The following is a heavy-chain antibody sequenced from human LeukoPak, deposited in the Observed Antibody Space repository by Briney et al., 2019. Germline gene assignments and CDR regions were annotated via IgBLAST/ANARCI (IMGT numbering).Heavy chain of an antibody. V-gene: IGHV4-59*01. CDR1: GGSISSYY. CDR2: IYYSGST. D-gene: IGHD3-22*01. CDR3: ARVHYYDSSGYPRFDP. Sequence: SETLSLTCTVSGGSISSYYWTWIRQPPGKGLERIGHIYYSGSTNYNPSLKSRVTISVDTSKNQFSLKLSSVTAADTAVYYCARVHYYDSSGYPRFDPWGQGTLVTVSS. J-gene: IGHJ5*02.